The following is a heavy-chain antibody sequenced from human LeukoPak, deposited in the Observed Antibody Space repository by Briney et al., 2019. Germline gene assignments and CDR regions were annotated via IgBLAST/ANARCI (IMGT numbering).Heavy chain of an antibody. Sequence: ASVKVSCKVSGYTLTELSMHWVRQAPGKGLEWMEGFDPEDGETIYAQKFQGRVTITADESTSTAYMELSSLRSEDTAVYYCASSRSAEYFQHWGQGTLVTVSS. CDR1: GYTLTELS. J-gene: IGHJ1*01. V-gene: IGHV1-24*01. CDR3: ASSRSAEYFQH. D-gene: IGHD1-26*01. CDR2: FDPEDGET.